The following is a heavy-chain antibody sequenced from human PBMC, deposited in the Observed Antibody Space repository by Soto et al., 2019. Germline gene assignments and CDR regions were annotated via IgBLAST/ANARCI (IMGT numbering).Heavy chain of an antibody. V-gene: IGHV1-18*04. J-gene: IGHJ6*02. CDR1: GYTFTSYG. CDR2: ISAYNGNT. CDR3: ARVLRFLVWLQNYWEYYGMDV. Sequence: ASVKVSCKASGYTFTSYGISWVRQAPGQGLEWMGWISAYNGNTNYAQKLQGRVTMTTDTSTSTAYMELRSLRSDDTAVYYCARVLRFLVWLQNYWEYYGMDVWGQGTTVTVSS. D-gene: IGHD3-3*01.